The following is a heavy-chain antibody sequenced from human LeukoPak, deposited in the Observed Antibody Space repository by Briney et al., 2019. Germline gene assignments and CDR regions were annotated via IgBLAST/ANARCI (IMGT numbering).Heavy chain of an antibody. CDR1: GFTFSSYS. D-gene: IGHD6-13*01. J-gene: IGHJ4*02. CDR3: ARPQTYSSSWYDY. V-gene: IGHV3-21*01. Sequence: GGSLRLSCAASGFTFSSYSMNWVRQAPGKGLECVSSISSSSSYIYYADSVKGRFTISRDNAKNSLYLQMNSLRAEDTAVYYCARPQTYSSSWYDYWGQGTLVTVSS. CDR2: ISSSSSYI.